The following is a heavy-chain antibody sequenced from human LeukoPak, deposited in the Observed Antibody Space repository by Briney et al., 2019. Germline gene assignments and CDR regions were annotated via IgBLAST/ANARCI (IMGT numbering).Heavy chain of an antibody. D-gene: IGHD5-24*01. CDR3: AKLLRDATIYDF. CDR2: TSGSGGST. Sequence: TGRSLRLSCAASGFTFSSYAMSWVRQAPGKGLEWVSATSGSGGSTYYADSVKGRFTISRDNSKNTLYLQMNSLRAEDTAVYYCAKLLRDATIYDFWGHGVLVTVSS. V-gene: IGHV3-23*01. CDR1: GFTFSSYA. J-gene: IGHJ4*01.